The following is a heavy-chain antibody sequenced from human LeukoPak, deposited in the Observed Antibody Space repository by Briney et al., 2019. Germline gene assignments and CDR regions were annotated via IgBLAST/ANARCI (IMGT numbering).Heavy chain of an antibody. D-gene: IGHD6-6*01. Sequence: SETLSLTCADYGGSFGGYYWSWIRQPPGRGLEWIGEINDSGSTNYNPSLKRRVTISVDTSKKQFSLMVRSVTAADTAVYYCARNSAYSTSSGVNAWGQGTLVTVSS. V-gene: IGHV4-34*01. CDR3: ARNSAYSTSSGVNA. CDR2: INDSGST. J-gene: IGHJ5*02. CDR1: GGSFGGYY.